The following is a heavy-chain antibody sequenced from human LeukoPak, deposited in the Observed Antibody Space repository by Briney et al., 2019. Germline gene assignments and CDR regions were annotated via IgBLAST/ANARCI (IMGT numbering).Heavy chain of an antibody. CDR3: AKDLNSFIVVVTIYGMDV. CDR2: ISHDASNI. CDR1: VCNFSHYC. D-gene: IGHD2-15*01. J-gene: IGHJ6*02. V-gene: IGHV3-30*18. Sequence: PGGSLSLSCEISVCNFSHYCMHWVRQAPCKGLEWMADISHDASNIYYADSAKGRFTISRDNAKNTLFLQLNSLRGDDTAVYYCAKDLNSFIVVVTIYGMDVWGQGTTVIVSS.